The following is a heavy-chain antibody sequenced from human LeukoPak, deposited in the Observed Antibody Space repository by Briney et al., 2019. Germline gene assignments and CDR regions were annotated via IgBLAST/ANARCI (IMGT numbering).Heavy chain of an antibody. V-gene: IGHV4-4*07. Sequence: SETLSLTFTVSGGSISSYYWSWIRPPAGKGLEWIGRTYTSGSTNYNPSLKSRVTMSVDTSKNQFSLKLSSVTAADTAVYYCARDRGTSGIVVVAYYYYMDVWGKGTTVTVSS. D-gene: IGHD3-22*01. CDR2: TYTSGST. CDR1: GGSISSYY. J-gene: IGHJ6*03. CDR3: ARDRGTSGIVVVAYYYYMDV.